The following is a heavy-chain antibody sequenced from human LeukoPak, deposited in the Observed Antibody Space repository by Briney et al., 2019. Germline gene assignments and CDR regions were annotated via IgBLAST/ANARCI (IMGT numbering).Heavy chain of an antibody. V-gene: IGHV3-23*01. J-gene: IGHJ4*02. D-gene: IGHD3-9*01. CDR2: ITGSGDTT. Sequence: GASLRLSCAASGFIFRSYAMSWVRQAPGKGLEWVSAITGSGDTTYYADSVKGRFTISRDNSKNTLYVEMNTLRAEGTAVYYCAKWGDYDILTGYYVSDFWGQGTLVTVSS. CDR1: GFIFRSYA. CDR3: AKWGDYDILTGYYVSDF.